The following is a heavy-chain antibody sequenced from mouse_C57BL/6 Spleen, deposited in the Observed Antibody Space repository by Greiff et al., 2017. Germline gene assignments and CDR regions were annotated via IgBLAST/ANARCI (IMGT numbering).Heavy chain of an antibody. CDR2: IDPNNGGT. V-gene: IGHV1-72*01. CDR1: GYTFTSSW. CDR3: AAEFAD. Sequence: QVQLQQPGAELVKPGASVKLSCKASGYTFTSSWMHWVKQRPGRGLEWIGSIDPNNGGTKYNEKFKSKATLTVDKPASTAYMQLSSLTSEDYEVYYCAAEFADWGQGTLGTVSA. J-gene: IGHJ3*01.